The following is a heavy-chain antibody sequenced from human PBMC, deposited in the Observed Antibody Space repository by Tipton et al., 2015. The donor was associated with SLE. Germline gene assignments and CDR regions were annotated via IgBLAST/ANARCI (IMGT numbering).Heavy chain of an antibody. CDR3: VRGGYSSSWYVY. J-gene: IGHJ4*02. D-gene: IGHD6-13*01. Sequence: GSLRLSCAASGFTFSSYSMNWVRQAPGKGLEWVSFISSSSSYIYYADSVKGRFTISRDNAKNSLYLQMNSLRAEDTAVYYCVRGGYSSSWYVYWGQGTLVTVSS. V-gene: IGHV3-21*03. CDR1: GFTFSSYS. CDR2: ISSSSSYI.